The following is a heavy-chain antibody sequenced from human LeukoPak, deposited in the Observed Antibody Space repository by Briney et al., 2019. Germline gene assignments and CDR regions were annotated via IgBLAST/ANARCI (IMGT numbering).Heavy chain of an antibody. D-gene: IGHD1-14*01. CDR1: GFSISNYR. CDR3: ARWYNTEWHLDY. V-gene: IGHV3-7*05. CDR2: IKQDGSEK. Sequence: GGSLRLSCAVSGFSISNYRMTWVRQAPGKGLEWLANIKQDGSEKYYADSAKGRFTISRDNAKNSVYLQMNSLRGEDTAMYHCARWYNTEWHLDYWGQGTLATVSS. J-gene: IGHJ4*02.